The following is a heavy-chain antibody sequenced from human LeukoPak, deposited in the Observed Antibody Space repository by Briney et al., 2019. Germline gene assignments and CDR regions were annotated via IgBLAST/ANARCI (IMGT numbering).Heavy chain of an antibody. CDR3: ARQLPTAAADTRGYFDY. CDR1: GGSISKGDYY. Sequence: SETLSLTCSVSGGSISKGDYYWGWIRQAPGKGLEWIGSIFYGGSTHYNPSLKSRATISVDTSKNQFSLKLTSVTAADAAMYYCARQLPTAAADTRGYFDYWGQGTVVTVSS. D-gene: IGHD6-25*01. J-gene: IGHJ4*01. CDR2: IFYGGST. V-gene: IGHV4-39*01.